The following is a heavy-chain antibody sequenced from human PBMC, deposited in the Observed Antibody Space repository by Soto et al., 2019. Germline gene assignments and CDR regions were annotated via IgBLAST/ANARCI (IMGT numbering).Heavy chain of an antibody. V-gene: IGHV4-31*03. CDR2: INHRGSL. CDR3: ARELPQRQGRNMDV. D-gene: IGHD1-1*01. J-gene: IGHJ6*02. Sequence: PSETLSLTCPVTGCSITSGDHCWTWIRHRPGEGLEWFGYINHRGSLYYNPSLKSRVSMSVDTSKNQFSLNLSSVTAADTAVYYCARELPQRQGRNMDVWGQGTTVTVSS. CDR1: GCSITSGDHC.